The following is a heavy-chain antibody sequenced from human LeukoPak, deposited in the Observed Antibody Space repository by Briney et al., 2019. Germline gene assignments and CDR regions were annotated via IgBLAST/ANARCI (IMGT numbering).Heavy chain of an antibody. CDR2: IYHSGST. V-gene: IGHV4-4*02. Sequence: SETLSLTCAVSGGSISSSNWWSWVRQPPGKGLEWNGEIYHSGSTNYNPSLKSRVTISVDKSKNQFSLKLSSVTAADTAVYYCARGPNSSGWYGGYYFDYWGQGTLVTVSS. D-gene: IGHD6-19*01. CDR1: GGSISSSNW. J-gene: IGHJ4*02. CDR3: ARGPNSSGWYGGYYFDY.